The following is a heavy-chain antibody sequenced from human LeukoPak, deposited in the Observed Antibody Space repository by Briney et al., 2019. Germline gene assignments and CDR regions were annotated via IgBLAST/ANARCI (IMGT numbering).Heavy chain of an antibody. D-gene: IGHD3-22*01. CDR2: INHSGST. V-gene: IGHV4-34*01. J-gene: IGHJ4*02. CDR3: ARGLRYYYDSSVKFDY. Sequence: SETLSLTCAVYGGSFSCYYWSWIRPPPGKGLEWIGEINHSGSTNYNPSLKSRVTISVDTSKNQFSLKLSSVTAADTAVYYCARGLRYYYDSSVKFDYWGQGTLVTVSS. CDR1: GGSFSCYY.